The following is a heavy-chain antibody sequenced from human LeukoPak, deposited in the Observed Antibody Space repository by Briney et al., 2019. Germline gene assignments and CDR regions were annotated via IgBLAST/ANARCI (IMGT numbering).Heavy chain of an antibody. Sequence: PGGSLRLSCAASGFTFSSYSMNWVRQAPGKGLEWVSYISSSSSTIYYADSVKGRFTISRDNAKNSLYLQMNSLRAEDTAVYYCARDAPRGVPYNWFDRGGQGTLVTVSS. CDR3: ARDAPRGVPYNWFDR. J-gene: IGHJ5*02. CDR1: GFTFSSYS. CDR2: ISSSSSTI. V-gene: IGHV3-48*01. D-gene: IGHD3-10*01.